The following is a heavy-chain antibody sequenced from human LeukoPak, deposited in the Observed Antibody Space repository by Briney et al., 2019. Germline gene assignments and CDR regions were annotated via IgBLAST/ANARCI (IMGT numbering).Heavy chain of an antibody. CDR3: ARGGQAGTGDL. CDR2: ISSASAYI. CDR1: GFNFTIYS. V-gene: IGHV3-21*01. Sequence: PGGSLRLSCAASGFNFTIYSMNWVRQAPGKGLEWVSSISSASAYIDYADSVKGRFTISRDNAKNSLYLEMNSLRAEDTAVYYCARGGQAGTGDLWGQGTLVTVSS. D-gene: IGHD3-10*01. J-gene: IGHJ5*02.